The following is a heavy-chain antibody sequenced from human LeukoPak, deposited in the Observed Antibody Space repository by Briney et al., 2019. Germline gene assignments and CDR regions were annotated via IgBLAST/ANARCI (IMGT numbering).Heavy chain of an antibody. D-gene: IGHD3-10*01. CDR1: GFTFSSYA. V-gene: IGHV3-23*01. CDR3: AKDFEFGEYYFDY. J-gene: IGHJ4*02. Sequence: PGGSLRLSCAASGFTFSSYAMSWVRQASGKGLEWVSAISGSGGSTYYADSVKGRFTISRDNSKNTLYLQMNSLRAEDTAVYYCAKDFEFGEYYFDYWGQGTLVTVSS. CDR2: ISGSGGST.